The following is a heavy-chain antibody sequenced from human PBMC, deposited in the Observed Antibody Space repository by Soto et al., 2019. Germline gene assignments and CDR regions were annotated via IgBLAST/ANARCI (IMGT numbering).Heavy chain of an antibody. Sequence: GGSLRLSCAASGFTFSSYSMNWVRQAPGKGLEWVSSISSSSSYIYYADSVKGRFTISRDNAKNSLYLQMNSLRAEDTAVYYCARVPSPPYCSSTSCYRYYYYYYMDVWGKGTTVTVSS. CDR3: ARVPSPPYCSSTSCYRYYYYYYMDV. J-gene: IGHJ6*03. D-gene: IGHD2-2*02. V-gene: IGHV3-21*01. CDR2: ISSSSSYI. CDR1: GFTFSSYS.